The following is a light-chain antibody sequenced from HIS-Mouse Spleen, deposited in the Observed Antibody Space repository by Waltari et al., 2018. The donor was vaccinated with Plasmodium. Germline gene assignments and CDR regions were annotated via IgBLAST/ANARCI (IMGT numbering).Light chain of an antibody. CDR3: QSYDSSLSGWV. CDR1: SSNIGAGYD. J-gene: IGLJ3*02. V-gene: IGLV1-40*01. CDR2: GTS. Sequence: QSVLTQPPSVSGAPGQRVTISSPGSSSNIGAGYDVHWYQQLPGTAPKLLIYGTSNRPSGVPDRFSGSKSGTSASLAITGLQAEDEADYYCQSYDSSLSGWVFGGGTKLTVL.